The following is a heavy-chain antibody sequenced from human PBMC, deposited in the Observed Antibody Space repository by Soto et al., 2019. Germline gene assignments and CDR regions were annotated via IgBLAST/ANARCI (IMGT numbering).Heavy chain of an antibody. V-gene: IGHV1-18*01. J-gene: IGHJ5*02. D-gene: IGHD1-26*01. CDR2: ISAYNGNT. CDR3: ARVAPLSGSYSPAGFDWCDP. CDR1: GYTFTSYG. Sequence: QVQLVQSVAEVKKPGASVKVSCKASGYTFTSYGIIWVRQAPGQGLEWMGWISAYNGNTNYAQKLQGRVTMTTDTSTSTAYMEMRSLRSDDTAVYYCARVAPLSGSYSPAGFDWCDPWGQGTLVTVSS.